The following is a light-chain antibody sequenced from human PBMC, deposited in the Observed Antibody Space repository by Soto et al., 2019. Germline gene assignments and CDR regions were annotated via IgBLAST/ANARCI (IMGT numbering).Light chain of an antibody. CDR1: QSARSY. CDR2: AAS. V-gene: IGKV3-15*01. Sequence: EILMTQSPASLSVSLGDRVTITCRASQSARSYLGWYQQKPGKAPRLLIYAASTLHSGVPDRISGSGSGTEFTLTISSLQSEDLAVYYCQQYYNWPTTFGRGTRLEI. CDR3: QQYYNWPTT. J-gene: IGKJ5*01.